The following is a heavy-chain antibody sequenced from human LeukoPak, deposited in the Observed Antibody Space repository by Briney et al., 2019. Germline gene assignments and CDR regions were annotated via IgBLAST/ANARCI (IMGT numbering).Heavy chain of an antibody. J-gene: IGHJ3*02. CDR2: ISGSGGST. CDR1: GFTFNIYA. CDR3: AKDTSVVVTATSAFDI. V-gene: IGHV3-23*01. Sequence: PGGSLRLSCAASGFTFNIYAMSWVRQAPGKGLEWVSAISGSGGSTYYADSVKGRFTISRDNSKNTLYLQMNSLRAEDTAVYYCAKDTSVVVTATSAFDIWGQGTMVTVSS. D-gene: IGHD2-21*02.